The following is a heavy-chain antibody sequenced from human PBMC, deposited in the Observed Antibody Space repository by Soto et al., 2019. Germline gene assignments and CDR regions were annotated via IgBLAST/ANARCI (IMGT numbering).Heavy chain of an antibody. V-gene: IGHV3-48*02. CDR1: GFTFSSYS. CDR3: ARPEYSSSSYGMDA. Sequence: EVQLVESGGGLVQPGGSLRLSCAASGFTFSSYSMNWVRQAPGKGLEWVSYISSSSSTIYYADSVKGRFTISRDNAKNSLYLQMNRLRDEDTAVYYCARPEYSSSSYGMDAWGQGTTVTVSS. D-gene: IGHD6-6*01. CDR2: ISSSSSTI. J-gene: IGHJ6*02.